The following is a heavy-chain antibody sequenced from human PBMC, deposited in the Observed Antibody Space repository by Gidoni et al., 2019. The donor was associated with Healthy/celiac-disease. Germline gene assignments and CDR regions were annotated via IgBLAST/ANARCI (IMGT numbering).Heavy chain of an antibody. CDR3: ARDDRITFGGVIAIDY. V-gene: IGHV3-33*01. CDR1: GFTFSSYG. Sequence: QVQLVESGGGVVQPGRSLRLSCAASGFTFSSYGMHWVRQAPGKGLEWVAVIWFDGSNKNYADSVEGRFTISRDNSKNTLYLQMNSLRAEDTAVYFCARDDRITFGGVIAIDYWGQGTLVTVSS. J-gene: IGHJ4*02. D-gene: IGHD3-16*02. CDR2: IWFDGSNK.